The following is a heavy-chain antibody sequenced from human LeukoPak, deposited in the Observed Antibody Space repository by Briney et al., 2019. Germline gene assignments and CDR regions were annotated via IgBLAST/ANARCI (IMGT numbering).Heavy chain of an antibody. V-gene: IGHV3-74*01. CDR1: GFTFSNDW. J-gene: IGHJ4*02. D-gene: IGHD2-15*01. Sequence: GGSLRLSCTASGFTFSNDWMHWVRQAPGKGLVWVSRIRSDARDKRYADFVKGRFTISRDNAENTLYLEMDSLRVEDSGVYYCARDSAECSGGIFYLVNWGQGTLVTLSS. CDR3: ARDSAECSGGIFYLVN. CDR2: IRSDARDK.